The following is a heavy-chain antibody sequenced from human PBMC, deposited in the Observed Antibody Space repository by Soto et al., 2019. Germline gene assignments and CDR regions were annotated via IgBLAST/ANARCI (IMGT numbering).Heavy chain of an antibody. J-gene: IGHJ5*02. D-gene: IGHD2-15*01. Sequence: PSETLSLTCTVSGGSISSGGYYWSWIRQHPGKGLEWIGYIYYSGSTHYNPSLKSRVTISVDTSKNQFSLKLSSVTAADTAVYYCARDIVAATATHWFDPWGQGTLVTVSS. CDR3: ARDIVAATATHWFDP. CDR2: IYYSGST. V-gene: IGHV4-31*03. CDR1: GGSISSGGYY.